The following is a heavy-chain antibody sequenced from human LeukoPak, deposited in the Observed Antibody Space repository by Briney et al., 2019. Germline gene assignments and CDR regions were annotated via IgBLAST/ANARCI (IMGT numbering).Heavy chain of an antibody. D-gene: IGHD4-17*01. J-gene: IGHJ4*02. V-gene: IGHV3-7*01. CDR1: GFSISHYW. CDR3: ARLFGGVTTFDY. Sequence: GGSLRLSCAASGFSISHYWMSWVRQGPGKGLEWEASINPDGSAERYVDSVKGRFTISRDNAKNSMYLQMNSLSAEDTALFYCARLFGGVTTFDYWGQGTLVTVSS. CDR2: INPDGSAE.